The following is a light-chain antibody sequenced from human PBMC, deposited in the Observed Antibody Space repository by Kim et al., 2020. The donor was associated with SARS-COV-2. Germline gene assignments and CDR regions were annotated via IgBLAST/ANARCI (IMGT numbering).Light chain of an antibody. CDR3: QQYNNWPFT. CDR1: QSVSSN. Sequence: VSPGERAPLPCRASQSVSSNLAWYQQKPGQAPRLLIYGASTRATGIPARFSGSGSGTEFTLTISSLQSEDFAVYYCQQYNNWPFTFGGGTKVDIK. V-gene: IGKV3-15*01. J-gene: IGKJ4*01. CDR2: GAS.